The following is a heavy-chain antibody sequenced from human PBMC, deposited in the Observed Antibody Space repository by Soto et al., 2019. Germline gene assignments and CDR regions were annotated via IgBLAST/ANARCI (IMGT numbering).Heavy chain of an antibody. CDR1: RYTFASYG. CDR3: ARALGYSGYAGMDV. CDR2: ISPDNGNT. Sequence: ASVKVSCKDSRYTFASYGINWLRQAPGQGLEWMGWISPDNGNTNYAQKLQGRVTMTTDTSTSTAYMELRSLRSDDTAVYYCARALGYSGYAGMDVWGQGTTVTVSS. D-gene: IGHD5-12*01. J-gene: IGHJ6*02. V-gene: IGHV1-18*01.